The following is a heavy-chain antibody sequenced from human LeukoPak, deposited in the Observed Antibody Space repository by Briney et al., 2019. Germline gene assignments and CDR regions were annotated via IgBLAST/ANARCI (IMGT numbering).Heavy chain of an antibody. J-gene: IGHJ3*02. CDR3: VRASVESGGAFDI. Sequence: PSETLSLTCAVYGGSFSGYYWSWIRQPPGKGLEWIGEINHSGSTNYNPSLKSRVTISADTSKNQFSLNLTSVTAADTAVYYCVRASVESGGAFDIWGQGTMVTVSS. D-gene: IGHD2-15*01. CDR1: GGSFSGYY. CDR2: INHSGST. V-gene: IGHV4-34*01.